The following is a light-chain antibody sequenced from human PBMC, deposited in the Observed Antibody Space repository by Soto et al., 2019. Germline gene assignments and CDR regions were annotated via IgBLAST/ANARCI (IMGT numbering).Light chain of an antibody. J-gene: IGLJ1*01. CDR3: GADHGSGSNFVYV. Sequence: QSVLTQPPSASASLGASVTLTCTLSSGYSNYKVDWYQQRPGKGPRFVMRVGTGGVVGSKGDGIPDLFSVLGSGLNRYLTIKNVQEEDGSHYRCGADHGSGSNFVYVLGTGTKVTVL. V-gene: IGLV9-49*01. CDR2: VGTGGVVG. CDR1: SGYSNYK.